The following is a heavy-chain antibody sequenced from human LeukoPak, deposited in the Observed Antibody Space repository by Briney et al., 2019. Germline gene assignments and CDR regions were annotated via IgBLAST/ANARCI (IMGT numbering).Heavy chain of an antibody. D-gene: IGHD2-2*01. CDR2: INPNRGGT. Sequence: ASVKVSCKASGYTFTGYYMHWVRQAPGQALEWMGWINPNRGGTNYAQKFQGRVTMTRDTSISTAYMELSRLRSDDTAVYYCARGVVVVPAANHYDYWGQGTLVTVSS. J-gene: IGHJ4*02. V-gene: IGHV1-2*02. CDR3: ARGVVVVPAANHYDY. CDR1: GYTFTGYY.